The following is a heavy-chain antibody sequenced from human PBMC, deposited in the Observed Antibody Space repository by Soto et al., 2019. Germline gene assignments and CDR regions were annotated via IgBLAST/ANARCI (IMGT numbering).Heavy chain of an antibody. D-gene: IGHD4-17*01. V-gene: IGHV3-33*01. CDR3: ATDPSMYGDYWGACGY. CDR2: IWYDGSNE. Sequence: QVQLVESGGGVVQPGRSLRLYCAASGFTFSSYVMHWVRQAPGKGLEWVAVIWYDGSNEYYADSVKGRFTISRDNSKNTLYLQMYSLRVEDTAVYYCATDPSMYGDYWGACGYWGQGTLVTVSS. CDR1: GFTFSSYV. J-gene: IGHJ4*02.